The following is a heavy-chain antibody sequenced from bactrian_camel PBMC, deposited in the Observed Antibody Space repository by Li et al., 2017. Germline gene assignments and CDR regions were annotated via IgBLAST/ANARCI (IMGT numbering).Heavy chain of an antibody. D-gene: IGHD2*01. CDR2: INSDGST. CDR1: GYSFSRLC. CDR3: AAESAFYRGGSLSLRASFYTY. V-gene: IGHV3S53*01. J-gene: IGHJ4*01. Sequence: HVQLVESGGGSVQAGGSLRISCAASGYSFSRLCMGWFRQVPGDEREGVAAINSDGSTDYADAVKGRFIISKDNANNTLYPQMNSLKPEDTAMYYCAAESAFYRGGSLSLRASFYTYWGQGTQVTVS.